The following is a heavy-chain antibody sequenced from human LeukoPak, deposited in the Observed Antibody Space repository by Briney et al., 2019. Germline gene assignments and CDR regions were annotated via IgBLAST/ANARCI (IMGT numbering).Heavy chain of an antibody. V-gene: IGHV4-59*01. J-gene: IGHJ4*02. CDR2: IYYSGST. CDR3: ARQGAPFDY. Sequence: SETLSLTCTVSGGSISSYYWSWIRQPPGKGLEWIGYIYYSGSTNYNPSLKSRVTISVDTSKNQFSLKLSSVTAADTAVYYCARQGAPFDYWGQGTLVTVSS. CDR1: GGSISSYY.